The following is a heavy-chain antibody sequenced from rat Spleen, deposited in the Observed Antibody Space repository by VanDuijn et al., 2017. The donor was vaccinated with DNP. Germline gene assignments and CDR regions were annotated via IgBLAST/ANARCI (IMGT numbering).Heavy chain of an antibody. CDR2: IIYDGSHT. CDR1: GFTFSDYY. Sequence: EVQLVESGGGLVQPGGSLKLSCAASGFTFSDYYMAWARQAPTKGLEWVATIIYDGSHTFYRDTVKGRFTISRDNAKSTLYLQMDSLRSEDTATYYCARGNLAYWGQGTLVTVSS. J-gene: IGHJ3*01. CDR3: ARGNLAY. V-gene: IGHV5-7*01.